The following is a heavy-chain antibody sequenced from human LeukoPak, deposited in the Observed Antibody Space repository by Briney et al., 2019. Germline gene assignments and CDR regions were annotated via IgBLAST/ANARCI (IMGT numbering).Heavy chain of an antibody. CDR1: GGSISSGDYY. V-gene: IGHV4-39*01. D-gene: IGHD5-12*01. Sequence: ASQTLSLTCTVSGGSISSGDYYWSWIRQSPGKGLEWIGSIYYGRTTYYNPSLNSRVAISVVTSKNQFSLQLNSVTAADTAVYYCVRHDGRGGATMGALDSWGQGSLVTVSS. CDR3: VRHDGRGGATMGALDS. J-gene: IGHJ4*02. CDR2: IYYGRTT.